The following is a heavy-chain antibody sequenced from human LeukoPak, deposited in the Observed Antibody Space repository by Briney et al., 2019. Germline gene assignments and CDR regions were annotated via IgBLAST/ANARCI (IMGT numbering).Heavy chain of an antibody. CDR3: ARGGSSWYGTGMYYYYYMDV. CDR2: INTDTGNP. CDR1: GYTFTSYA. D-gene: IGHD6-13*01. J-gene: IGHJ6*03. Sequence: ASVKVSCKASGYTFTSYAMNWVRQAHGQGLEWMGWINTDTGNPTYAQGFTGRFVFSLDTSVSTAYLQISSLKAEDTAVYYCARGGSSWYGTGMYYYYYMDVWGKGTTVTVSS. V-gene: IGHV7-4-1*02.